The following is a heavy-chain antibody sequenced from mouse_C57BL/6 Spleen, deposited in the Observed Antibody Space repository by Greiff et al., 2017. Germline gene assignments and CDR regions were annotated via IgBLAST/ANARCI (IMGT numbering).Heavy chain of an antibody. Sequence: QVQLQQSGAELVRPGTSVKVSCKASGYAFTNYLIEWVKQRPGQGLEWIGVINPGSGGTNYNEKFKGKATLTADKSSSTAYMQLSSLTSEDSAVYCCAREHGNYWFAYWGQGTLVTVSA. V-gene: IGHV1-54*01. D-gene: IGHD2-1*01. CDR2: INPGSGGT. CDR1: GYAFTNYL. J-gene: IGHJ3*01. CDR3: AREHGNYWFAY.